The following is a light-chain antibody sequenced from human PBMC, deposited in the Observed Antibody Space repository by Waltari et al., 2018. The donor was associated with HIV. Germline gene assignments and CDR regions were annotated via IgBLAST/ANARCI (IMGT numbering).Light chain of an antibody. Sequence: QSVLTQPPSASGTPGQRVTISCSGSCPNIGRKTVNWYQQLPGTAPKLLIYSNNQRPSGVPDRFSGSKSGTSASLAISGLQSEDEADYYCATWDDSLNGDVVFGGGTKLTVL. V-gene: IGLV1-44*01. CDR1: CPNIGRKT. CDR3: ATWDDSLNGDVV. J-gene: IGLJ2*01. CDR2: SNN.